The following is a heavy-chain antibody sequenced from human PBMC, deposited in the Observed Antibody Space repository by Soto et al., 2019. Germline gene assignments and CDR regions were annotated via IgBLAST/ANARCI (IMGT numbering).Heavy chain of an antibody. CDR1: GFTFSSYA. D-gene: IGHD2-2*01. V-gene: IGHV3-23*01. CDR3: AKDRGPIVVVQNDAFDI. J-gene: IGHJ3*02. CDR2: ISGSGGST. Sequence: GGSLRLSCAASGFTFSSYAMSWVRQAPGKGLEWVSAISGSGGSTYYADSVKGRFTISRDNSKNTLYLQMNSLRAEDTAVYYCAKDRGPIVVVQNDAFDIWRQGTMVTVSS.